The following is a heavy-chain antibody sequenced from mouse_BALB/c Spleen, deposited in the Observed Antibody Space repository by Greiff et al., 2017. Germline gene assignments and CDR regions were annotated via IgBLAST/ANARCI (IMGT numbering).Heavy chain of an antibody. CDR1: GFSLTSYG. J-gene: IGHJ4*01. CDR2: IWSGGST. V-gene: IGHV2-4-1*01. Sequence: VQRVESGPGLVQPSQSLSITCTVSGFSLTSYGVHWVRQSPGKGLEWLGVIWSGGSTDYNAAFISRLSISKDNSKSQVFFKMNSLQADDTAIYYCATPYDYDVGSYAMDYWGQGTSVTVSS. CDR3: ATPYDYDVGSYAMDY. D-gene: IGHD2-4*01.